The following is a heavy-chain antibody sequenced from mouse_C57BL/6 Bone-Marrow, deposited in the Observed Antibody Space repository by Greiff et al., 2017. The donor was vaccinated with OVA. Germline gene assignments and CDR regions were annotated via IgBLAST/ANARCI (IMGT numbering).Heavy chain of an antibody. D-gene: IGHD3-2*02. Sequence: EVQLVESGGDLVKPGGSLKLSCEASGFTFSSYGMSWVRQTPEKRLEWVATISSGGSYTYYPDSVKGRFTISRDNAKNTLYLQMSSLKSEDTAMYYCARHEEAYWYFDVWGTGTTVTVSS. J-gene: IGHJ1*03. CDR1: GFTFSSYG. V-gene: IGHV5-6*01. CDR2: ISSGGSYT. CDR3: ARHEEAYWYFDV.